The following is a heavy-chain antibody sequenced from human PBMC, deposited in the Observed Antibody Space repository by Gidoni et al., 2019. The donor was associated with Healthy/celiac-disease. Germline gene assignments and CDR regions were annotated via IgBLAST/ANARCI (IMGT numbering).Heavy chain of an antibody. Sequence: QVQLVQSGAEEEKPGATVKVSCKDSGYTFTSYARHWVRQAPGQRLEWMGWINAGQGNTKNSQKFQGRVTITRDTSASTAYMELSSMRSEDTAVYYCAREGSDEGDYYYYYGMDVWGQGTTVTVSS. CDR2: INAGQGNT. CDR1: GYTFTSYA. CDR3: AREGSDEGDYYYYYGMDV. D-gene: IGHD3-10*01. J-gene: IGHJ6*02. V-gene: IGHV1-3*05.